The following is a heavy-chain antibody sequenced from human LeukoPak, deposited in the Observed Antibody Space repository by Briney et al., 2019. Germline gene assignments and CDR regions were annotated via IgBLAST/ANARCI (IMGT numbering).Heavy chain of an antibody. Sequence: SETLSLTCTVSGGSISNRNYHWGWIRQPPGKGLEWIGEINHSGSTNYNPSLKSRVTISVDTSKNQFSLKLSSVTAADTAVYYCARDRGYCTNGVCYEDAFDIWGQGTMVTVSS. CDR3: ARDRGYCTNGVCYEDAFDI. V-gene: IGHV4-39*07. CDR2: INHSGST. CDR1: GGSISNRNYH. D-gene: IGHD2-8*01. J-gene: IGHJ3*02.